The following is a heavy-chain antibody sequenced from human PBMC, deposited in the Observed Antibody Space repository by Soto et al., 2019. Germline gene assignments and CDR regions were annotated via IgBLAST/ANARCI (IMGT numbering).Heavy chain of an antibody. CDR1: GFSLTAGTMC. CDR3: ARIPDVTISYAMDV. V-gene: IGHV2-70*01. CDR2: IDWDDNK. Sequence: SGPTLVNPTQTLTLTCTFSGFSLTAGTMCVSWIRQPPGKALEWLALIDWDDNKHYSPSLQTRLTISKDTSKNQVVLTMTDMEPVDTGTYFCARIPDVTISYAMDVWGHGTTVTVSS. J-gene: IGHJ6*02. D-gene: IGHD3-3*01.